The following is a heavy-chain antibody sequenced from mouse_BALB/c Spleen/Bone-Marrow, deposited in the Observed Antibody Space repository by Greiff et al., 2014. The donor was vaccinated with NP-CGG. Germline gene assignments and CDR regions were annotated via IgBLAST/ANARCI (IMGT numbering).Heavy chain of an antibody. CDR2: INPSNGRT. V-gene: IGHV1S81*02. CDR1: GYTFTSYW. J-gene: IGHJ2*01. CDR3: ARTYFDY. Sequence: QVQLKESGAELVKPGASVKLSCKASGYTFTSYWMHWVKQRPGQGLEWIGEINPSNGRTNYNEKFKSKATLTVDKSSSTAYMQLGSLTSEDSAVYYCARTYFDYWGQGTTLTVSS.